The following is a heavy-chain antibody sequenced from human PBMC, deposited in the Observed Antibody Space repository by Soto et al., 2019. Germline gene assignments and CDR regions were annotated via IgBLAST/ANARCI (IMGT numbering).Heavy chain of an antibody. Sequence: SETLSLTCAVYGGSFSGYYWSWIRQPPGKGLEWIGEINHSGSTNYNPSLKSRVTISVDTSKNQFSLKLSSVTAADTAVYYCARIKPTDYWGQGTLVTVSS. J-gene: IGHJ4*02. V-gene: IGHV4-34*01. CDR2: INHSGST. CDR1: GGSFSGYY. CDR3: ARIKPTDY.